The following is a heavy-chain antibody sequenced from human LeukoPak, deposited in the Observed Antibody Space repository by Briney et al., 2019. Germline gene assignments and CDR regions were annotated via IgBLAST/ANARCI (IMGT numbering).Heavy chain of an antibody. V-gene: IGHV1-2*02. CDR1: GYTFTGYC. CDR2: INPNSGGT. J-gene: IGHJ4*02. CDR3: ARGGRGYSAYDYFY. D-gene: IGHD5-12*01. Sequence: GASVKVSCKASGYTFTGYCMHWVRQAPGQGLEWMGWINPNSGGTNNAQKFQGRVTMTRDTSISTAYMELSRLRSDDTAVYYCARGGRGYSAYDYFYWGQGTLVTVSS.